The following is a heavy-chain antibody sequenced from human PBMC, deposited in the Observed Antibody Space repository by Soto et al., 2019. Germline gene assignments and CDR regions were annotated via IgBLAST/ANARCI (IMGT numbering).Heavy chain of an antibody. J-gene: IGHJ4*02. D-gene: IGHD3-10*01. CDR1: GYSFTSYG. V-gene: IGHV1-18*01. CDR3: AREYYCGSGPGY. Sequence: EASVKVSCKASGYSFTSYGISWVRQAPGEGLEWMGWIRAYNGNTNYAQKLQGRVTMTTDTSTSTAYMELRSLRSDDTAVYYCAREYYCGSGPGYWGQGTLVTVSS. CDR2: IRAYNGNT.